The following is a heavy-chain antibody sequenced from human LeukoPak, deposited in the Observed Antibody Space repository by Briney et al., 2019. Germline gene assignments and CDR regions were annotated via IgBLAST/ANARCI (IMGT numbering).Heavy chain of an antibody. CDR2: IWYDGSNK. Sequence: GRSLRLSCAASGFTFSSYGMHWVRQAPGKGLEWVAVIWYDGSNKYYADSVKGRFTISRDNSKNMLYLQMNSLRAEDTAFYYCASSYGSGSYYGGFDYWGQGTLVTVSS. J-gene: IGHJ4*02. D-gene: IGHD3-10*01. CDR1: GFTFSSYG. V-gene: IGHV3-33*01. CDR3: ASSYGSGSYYGGFDY.